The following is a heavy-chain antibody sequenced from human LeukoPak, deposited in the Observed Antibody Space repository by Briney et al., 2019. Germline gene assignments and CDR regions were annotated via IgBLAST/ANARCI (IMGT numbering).Heavy chain of an antibody. CDR3: TRYNQPLLYPGLVRYYDY. CDR1: GFTFGDYA. J-gene: IGHJ4*02. CDR2: IRSKAYGGTT. D-gene: IGHD2-2*02. Sequence: GGSLRLSCTASGFTFGDYAMSWVRQAPGKGLEWVGFIRSKAYGGTTEYAASVKGRFTISRDDSKSIAYLQMNSLKTEDTAVYYCTRYNQPLLYPGLVRYYDYWGQGTLVTVSS. V-gene: IGHV3-49*04.